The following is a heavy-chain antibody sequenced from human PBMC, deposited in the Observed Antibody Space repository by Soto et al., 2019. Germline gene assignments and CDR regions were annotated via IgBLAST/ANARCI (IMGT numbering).Heavy chain of an antibody. CDR2: ISGSGGST. D-gene: IGHD2-21*02. CDR3: AKNGCGGDCYSSVAGNWFDP. V-gene: IGHV3-23*01. CDR1: GFTFSSNV. Sequence: GGSLRLSCVASGFTFSSNVMSWVRQAPGKGLEWISIISGSGGSTYYADSVKGRFTISRDNSNNTLYLQMHSLTAADTAVYYCAKNGCGGDCYSSVAGNWFDPWGQGTLVTVSS. J-gene: IGHJ5*02.